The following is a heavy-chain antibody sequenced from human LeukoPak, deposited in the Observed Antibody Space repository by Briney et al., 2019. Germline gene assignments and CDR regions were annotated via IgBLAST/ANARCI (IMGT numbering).Heavy chain of an antibody. J-gene: IGHJ4*02. Sequence: PSETLSLTCSVSGGSISSSSNYWGWIRQPPGKGLEWIGNIYSRGSTNYNPSLKSRVTISVDTSKNQFSLKLSSVTAADTAVYYCARFRTSGWYWAYWGQGTLVTVSS. V-gene: IGHV4-39*07. CDR3: ARFRTSGWYWAY. CDR2: IYSRGST. D-gene: IGHD6-19*01. CDR1: GGSISSSSNY.